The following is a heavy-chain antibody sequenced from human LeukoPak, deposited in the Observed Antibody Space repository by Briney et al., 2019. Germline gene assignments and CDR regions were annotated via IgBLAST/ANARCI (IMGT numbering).Heavy chain of an antibody. CDR1: GYTFTNYV. V-gene: IGHV1-18*01. CDR2: ISVYNGNT. CDR3: ARDGTTGTTFRFDP. Sequence: ASVKVSCKTSGYTFTNYVISWVRQAPGQGLEGMGWISVYNGNTNYAQKFQDRVTMTTDTSTRTVYMELRSLRSDDTAVYYCARDGTTGTTFRFDPWGQGTLVTVSS. D-gene: IGHD1-1*01. J-gene: IGHJ5*02.